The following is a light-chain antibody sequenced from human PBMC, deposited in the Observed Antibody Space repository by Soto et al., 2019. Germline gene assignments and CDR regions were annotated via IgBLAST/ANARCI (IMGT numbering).Light chain of an antibody. CDR1: QSVSSSS. J-gene: IGKJ2*01. V-gene: IGKV3-20*01. Sequence: DIVLTQSPGTLSLSPGERATLSCRASQSVSSSSFAWYQQKPGQAPRLLIYAASRRASGIPDRFSGSGSGTDFTLTINRLEPEDFAVYYCQQYGALPYTFGQGTKLEIK. CDR3: QQYGALPYT. CDR2: AAS.